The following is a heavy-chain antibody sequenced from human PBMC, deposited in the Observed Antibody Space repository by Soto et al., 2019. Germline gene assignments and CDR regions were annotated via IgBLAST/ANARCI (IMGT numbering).Heavy chain of an antibody. CDR3: ARENNVFPGGYFDY. D-gene: IGHD2-21*01. Sequence: QLQLQESGSGLVKPSQTLSLTCAVSGGSISSGGYSWSWIRQPPGKGLEWIGYIYHSGSTYYNPSLQSRVNISVDRSTNQFSLKLSSVTAAETAVYYCARENNVFPGGYFDYWGQGTLVTVSS. CDR1: GGSISSGGYS. V-gene: IGHV4-30-2*01. CDR2: IYHSGST. J-gene: IGHJ4*02.